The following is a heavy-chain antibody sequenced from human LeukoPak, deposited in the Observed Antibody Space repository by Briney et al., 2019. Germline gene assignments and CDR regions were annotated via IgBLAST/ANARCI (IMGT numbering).Heavy chain of an antibody. D-gene: IGHD1-26*01. CDR3: AREGASGSYYVRLGAFDI. J-gene: IGHJ3*02. Sequence: SQTLSLTFAISGDRVSNNNAAWNWLRQSPSRGLEWLGRTYYRSKWYNDYAVSVKSRITINPDTSKNQFSLQLSSVTAADTAVYYCAREGASGSYYVRLGAFDIWGQGTMVTVSS. CDR2: TYYRSKWYN. CDR1: GDRVSNNNAA. V-gene: IGHV6-1*01.